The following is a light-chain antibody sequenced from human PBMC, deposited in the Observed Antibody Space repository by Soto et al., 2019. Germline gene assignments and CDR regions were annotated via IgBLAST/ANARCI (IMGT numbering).Light chain of an antibody. Sequence: QSVLTQPPSVSGAPGQRVIISCTGSSSNIGAGYDVHWYQQLPGTAPRLLIYSNNQRPSGVPDRFSGSKSGTSASLAISGLRSEDEADYYCAAWDDSLSVLYVFGTGTKLTVL. CDR2: SNN. V-gene: IGLV1-47*02. CDR3: AAWDDSLSVLYV. J-gene: IGLJ1*01. CDR1: SSNIGAGYD.